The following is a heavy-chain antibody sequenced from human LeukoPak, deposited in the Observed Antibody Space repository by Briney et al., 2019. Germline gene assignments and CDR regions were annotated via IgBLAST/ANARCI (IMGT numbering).Heavy chain of an antibody. CDR1: GGSISSYY. CDR3: ATGYYEPFEK. Sequence: ASETLSLTCTVSGGSISSYYWNWIRQPPGKGPEWIGCISDTGTTKYNPAFKSRVTISVDTSKNQFSLTLTSVTAADTAVYFCATGYYEPFEKWGQGTLVSVSS. CDR2: ISDTGTT. J-gene: IGHJ4*02. V-gene: IGHV4-59*01. D-gene: IGHD3-22*01.